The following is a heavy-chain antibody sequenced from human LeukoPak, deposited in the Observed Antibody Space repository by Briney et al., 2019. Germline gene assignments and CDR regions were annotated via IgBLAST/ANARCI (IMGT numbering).Heavy chain of an antibody. CDR2: ISYDGSNK. V-gene: IGHV3-30*01. D-gene: IGHD2-21*02. Sequence: PGGSLRLSCAASGFTFSGYAMHWVRQAPGKGLEWVAVISYDGSNKYYADSVKGRFTISRDNSKNTLYLQMNSLRAEDTAVYYCARGSGVVVTGEDFDYWGQGTLVTVSS. CDR1: GFTFSGYA. J-gene: IGHJ4*02. CDR3: ARGSGVVVTGEDFDY.